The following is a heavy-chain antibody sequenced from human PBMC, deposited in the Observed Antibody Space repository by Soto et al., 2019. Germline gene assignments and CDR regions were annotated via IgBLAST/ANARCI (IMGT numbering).Heavy chain of an antibody. CDR2: ISGSGGST. Sequence: GGSLRLSCAASGFTFSSYAMSWVRQAPGKGLEWVSAISGSGGSTYYADFVKGRFTISRDNSKNTLYLQMNSLRAEDTAVYYCAKDQLQIFYGDFPFYYYYGMDVWGQGTTVTVSS. J-gene: IGHJ6*02. V-gene: IGHV3-23*01. CDR3: AKDQLQIFYGDFPFYYYYGMDV. D-gene: IGHD4-17*01. CDR1: GFTFSSYA.